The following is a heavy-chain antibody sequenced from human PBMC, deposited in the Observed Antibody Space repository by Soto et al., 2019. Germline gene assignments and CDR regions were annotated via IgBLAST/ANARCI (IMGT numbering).Heavy chain of an antibody. CDR3: AADRGESCSGGSCYEYNWFDP. CDR1: GFNFTSSA. Sequence: SVKVSCKASGFNFTSSAMQWVRQARGQRLEWIGWIVVGSGNTNYAQKFQERVTITRDMSTSTAYMELSSLRSEDTAVYYCAADRGESCSGGSCYEYNWFDPWGQGTLVTVSS. CDR2: IVVGSGNT. D-gene: IGHD2-15*01. V-gene: IGHV1-58*02. J-gene: IGHJ5*02.